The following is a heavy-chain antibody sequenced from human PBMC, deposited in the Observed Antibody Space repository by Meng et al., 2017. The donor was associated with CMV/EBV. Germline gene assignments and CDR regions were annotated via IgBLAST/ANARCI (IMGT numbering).Heavy chain of an antibody. CDR1: GGTFSSYS. D-gene: IGHD2-2*01. CDR2: IITMLGIA. Sequence: SVKVSCKASGGTFSSYSITWVRQAPGQGLEWMGRIITMLGIANYAQKFQGRVTITADRSTSTAYMELSSLRSEDTAVYYCASQYCYGTSCYDYYYYYAMDVWGQGTTVTVSS. V-gene: IGHV1-69*02. CDR3: ASQYCYGTSCYDYYYYYAMDV. J-gene: IGHJ6*02.